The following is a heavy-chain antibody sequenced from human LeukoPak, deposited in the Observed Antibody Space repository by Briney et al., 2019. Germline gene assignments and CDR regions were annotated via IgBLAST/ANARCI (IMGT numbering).Heavy chain of an antibody. V-gene: IGHV4-59*08. J-gene: IGHJ1*01. Sequence: SETLSLTCTVSGGSISSYYWSWIRQPPGKGLEWIGYIYYSGSTNYNPSLKSRVTISVDTSKNQFSLKLSSVTAADTAVYYCARLRVAAFAFQHWGQGTLVTVSS. CDR2: IYYSGST. D-gene: IGHD6-13*01. CDR1: GGSISSYY. CDR3: ARLRVAAFAFQH.